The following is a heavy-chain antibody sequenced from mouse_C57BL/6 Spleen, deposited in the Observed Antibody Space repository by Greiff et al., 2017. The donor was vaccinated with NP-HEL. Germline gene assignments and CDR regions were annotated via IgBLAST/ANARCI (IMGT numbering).Heavy chain of an antibody. V-gene: IGHV1-4*01. CDR1: GYTFTSYT. Sequence: VQLQQSGAELARPGASVKMSCKASGYTFTSYTMHWVKQRPGQGLEWIGYINPSSGYTKYNQKFKDKDTLTADKSSSTAYMQLISLTSEDSAVYYCARKGGYYFDYWGQGTTLTVSS. J-gene: IGHJ2*01. CDR3: ARKGGYYFDY. CDR2: INPSSGYT.